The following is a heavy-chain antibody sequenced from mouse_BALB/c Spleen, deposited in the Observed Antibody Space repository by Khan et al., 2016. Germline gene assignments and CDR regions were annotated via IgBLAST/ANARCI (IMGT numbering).Heavy chain of an antibody. D-gene: IGHD2-12*01. CDR2: IWADGRT. CDR3: SSDYDGFAY. Sequence: QVQLKESGPGLVAPSQSLSITCTVSGFSLTGYGVNWVRQPPGKGLEWLGKIWADGRTDYNSALKSRVSISKDNSKSPVVLKMNSLQTDDTSNYYCSSDYDGFAYWGQVTLVIVSA. V-gene: IGHV2-6-7*01. J-gene: IGHJ3*01. CDR1: GFSLTGYG.